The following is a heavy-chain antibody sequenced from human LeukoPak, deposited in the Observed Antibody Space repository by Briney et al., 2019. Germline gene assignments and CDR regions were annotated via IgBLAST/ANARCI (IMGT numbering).Heavy chain of an antibody. CDR1: GYTFTSYG. D-gene: IGHD6-19*01. Sequence: ASVKVSSKASGYTFTSYGISWVRQAPGQGLEWMGWISAYNGNTNDAQELQGRVTMTTDTSTSTAYMELRSLRSDHTAGYHCARDSGIAVAGTPDYWGQGTVVTVSS. CDR3: ARDSGIAVAGTPDY. CDR2: ISAYNGNT. J-gene: IGHJ4*02. V-gene: IGHV1-18*01.